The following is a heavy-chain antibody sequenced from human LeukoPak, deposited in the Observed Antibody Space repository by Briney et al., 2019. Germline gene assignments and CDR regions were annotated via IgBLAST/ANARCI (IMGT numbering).Heavy chain of an antibody. J-gene: IGHJ6*02. D-gene: IGHD3-22*01. Sequence: ASVKVSCKSSGYTFTDYYIHWVRLAPGQGLEWMGWFNPNTGGANYAQNFEGRVTMTRDKSVSTAYMELSSLTSDDTAVYYCARRRDSRGYYYGMDVWGQGATVTVSS. CDR1: GYTFTDYY. V-gene: IGHV1-2*02. CDR2: FNPNTGGA. CDR3: ARRRDSRGYYYGMDV.